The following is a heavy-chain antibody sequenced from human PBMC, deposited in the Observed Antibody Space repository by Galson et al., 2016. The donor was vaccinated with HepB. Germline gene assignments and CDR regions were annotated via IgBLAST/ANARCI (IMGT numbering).Heavy chain of an antibody. CDR2: INSGGST. CDR1: GDPFDGFF. Sequence: ETLSLTCGGYGDPFDGFFWSWIRQSPEKGLEWIGGINSGGSTNYNPSLKTRITMSVVTSKKEISLTLTSVTAADTAIYFCARVAPFYSHRRYFDLWGRGTLVTVSS. V-gene: IGHV4-34*10. CDR3: ARVAPFYSHRRYFDL. D-gene: IGHD2/OR15-2a*01. J-gene: IGHJ2*01.